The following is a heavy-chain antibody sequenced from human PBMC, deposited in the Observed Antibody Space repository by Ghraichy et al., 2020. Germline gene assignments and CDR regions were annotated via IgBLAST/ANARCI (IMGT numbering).Heavy chain of an antibody. CDR3: ARQRKYYYGSGSPDGGFDY. D-gene: IGHD3-10*01. J-gene: IGHJ4*02. Sequence: SETLSLTCTVSGGSISSSSYYWGWIRQPPGKGLEWIGSIYYSGSTYYNPSLKSRVTISVDTSKNQFSLKLSSVTAADTAVYYCARQRKYYYGSGSPDGGFDYWGQGTLVTVSS. CDR2: IYYSGST. CDR1: GGSISSSSYY. V-gene: IGHV4-39*01.